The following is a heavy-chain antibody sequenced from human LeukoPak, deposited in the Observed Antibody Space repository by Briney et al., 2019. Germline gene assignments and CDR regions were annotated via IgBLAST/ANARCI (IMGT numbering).Heavy chain of an antibody. CDR1: GFIFSNDA. J-gene: IGHJ6*02. V-gene: IGHV3-30*19. Sequence: HPGRSLRLSCAASGFIFSNDAMHWVRRAPGKGLEWVAVISYDGSNKYYADSVKRRFTISRDNSKNTLYLQMNSLRAEDTAVYYCASEFRTWRYYYYYGMDVWGQGTTVTVSS. CDR2: ISYDGSNK. D-gene: IGHD5-12*01. CDR3: ASEFRTWRYYYYYGMDV.